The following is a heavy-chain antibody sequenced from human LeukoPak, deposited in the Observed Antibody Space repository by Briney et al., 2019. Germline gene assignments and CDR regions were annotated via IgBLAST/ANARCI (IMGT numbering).Heavy chain of an antibody. CDR3: ARDRGYDFWSGYYLGY. V-gene: IGHV3-20*04. Sequence: GGSLRLSCAASGFTFDDYGMSWVRQAPGKGLEWVSGINWNGGSTGYADSVKGRFTISRDNAKNSLYLQMNSLRAEDTAVYYCARDRGYDFWSGYYLGYWGQGTLVTVSS. CDR2: INWNGGST. CDR1: GFTFDDYG. D-gene: IGHD3-3*01. J-gene: IGHJ4*02.